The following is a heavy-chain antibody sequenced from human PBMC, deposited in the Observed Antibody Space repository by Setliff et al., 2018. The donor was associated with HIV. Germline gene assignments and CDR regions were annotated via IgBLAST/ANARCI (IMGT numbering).Heavy chain of an antibody. CDR2: IYTSGST. V-gene: IGHV4-4*07. CDR3: ARRIDNSGTFPDKNWLDP. J-gene: IGHJ5*02. D-gene: IGHD3-10*01. Sequence: PSETLSLTCTVSGGSVSSYYWSWIRQPAGKGLEWIGRIYTSGSTNYNPSLKSRVTISVDTSKNQFSLKLSSVTAADTAVYYCARRIDNSGTFPDKNWLDPWGQGSPVTVSS. CDR1: GGSVSSYY.